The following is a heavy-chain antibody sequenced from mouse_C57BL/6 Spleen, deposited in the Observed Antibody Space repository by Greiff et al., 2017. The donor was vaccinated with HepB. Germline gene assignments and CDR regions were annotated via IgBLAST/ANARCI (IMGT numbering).Heavy chain of an antibody. V-gene: IGHV14-4*01. J-gene: IGHJ3*01. CDR2: IDPENGDT. CDR1: GFNIKDYY. Sequence: EVQLQQSGAELVRPGASVKLSCTASGFNIKDYYMHWVKQRPEQGLEWIGWIDPENGDTEYASKFQGKATITADTSSNTAYLQLSSLTSEDTAVYYCTTRMDDLLFAYWGQGTLVTVSA. CDR3: TTRMDDLLFAY. D-gene: IGHD2-12*01.